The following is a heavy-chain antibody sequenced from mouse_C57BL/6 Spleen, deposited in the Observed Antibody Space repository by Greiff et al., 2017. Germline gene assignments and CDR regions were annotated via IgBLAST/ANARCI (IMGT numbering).Heavy chain of an antibody. CDR3: AREGTYGYFDV. D-gene: IGHD3-3*01. J-gene: IGHJ1*03. V-gene: IGHV1-59*01. CDR1: GYTFTSYW. Sequence: VQLQQPGAELVRPGTSVKLSCKASGYTFTSYWMHWVKQRPGQGLEWIGVIDPSDSYTNYNQKFKGKATLTVDTSSSTAYMQLSSLTSEDSAVYYCAREGTYGYFDVWGTGTTVTVSS. CDR2: IDPSDSYT.